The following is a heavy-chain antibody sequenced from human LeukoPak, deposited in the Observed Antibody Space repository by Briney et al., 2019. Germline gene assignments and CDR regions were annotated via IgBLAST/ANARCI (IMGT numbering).Heavy chain of an antibody. V-gene: IGHV3-21*01. CDR2: ISSSSSYI. CDR3: ARVYGGSAYLDY. J-gene: IGHJ4*02. Sequence: GGSLRLSCAASGFTFSSYSMNWVRQAPGKGLEWVSSISSSSSYIYYTDSVKGRFTISRDNAKNSLYLQMNSLRAEDTAVYYWARVYGGSAYLDYWGQGTLVTVSS. D-gene: IGHD4-23*01. CDR1: GFTFSSYS.